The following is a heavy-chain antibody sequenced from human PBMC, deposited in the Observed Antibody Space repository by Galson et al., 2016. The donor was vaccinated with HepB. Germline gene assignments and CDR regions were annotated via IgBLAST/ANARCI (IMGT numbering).Heavy chain of an antibody. V-gene: IGHV4-61*03. CDR1: GGSVSSGNYY. CDR2: IYHSGST. CDR3: AREVLGYDTSGYFRTYFDY. J-gene: IGHJ4*02. D-gene: IGHD3-22*01. Sequence: SETLSLTCTVSGGSVSSGNYYWSWIRQSPGKGLEWIGYIYHSGSTNYNPSLKTRVTMSADSSKNHFSLKLSSVTAADTAVYYCAREVLGYDTSGYFRTYFDYWGQGTLVIVSS.